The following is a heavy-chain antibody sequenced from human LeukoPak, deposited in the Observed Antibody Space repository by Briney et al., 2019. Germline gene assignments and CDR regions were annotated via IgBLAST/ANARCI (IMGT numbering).Heavy chain of an antibody. CDR3: ARDRKGGSGWTLFDY. J-gene: IGHJ4*02. Sequence: GESLRLSCAASGFTFSSYAMHWVRQAPGKGLEWVAVISYDGSNKYYADSVKGRFTISRDNSKNTLYLQVNSLRGEDTAVYYCARDRKGGSGWTLFDYWGQGTLVTVSS. V-gene: IGHV3-30-3*01. CDR2: ISYDGSNK. D-gene: IGHD6-19*01. CDR1: GFTFSSYA.